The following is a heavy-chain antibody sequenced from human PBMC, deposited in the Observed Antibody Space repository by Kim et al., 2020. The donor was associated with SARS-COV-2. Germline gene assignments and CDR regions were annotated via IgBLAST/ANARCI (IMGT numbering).Heavy chain of an antibody. CDR3: ARELSLGRPGGFDD. J-gene: IGHJ4*02. Sequence: GGSLRLSCAASEFTFSRYSMNWVRQAPGKGLEWVSTISRNSDYIYYADSVEGRFTISRDNAKNSLYLQMNSLRADDTAMYYCARELSLGRPGGFDDWGQGTLVTVSS. CDR1: EFTFSRYS. CDR2: ISRNSDYI. V-gene: IGHV3-21*01. D-gene: IGHD3-10*01.